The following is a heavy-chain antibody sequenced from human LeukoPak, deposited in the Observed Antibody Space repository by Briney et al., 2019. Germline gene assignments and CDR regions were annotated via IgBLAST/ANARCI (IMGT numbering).Heavy chain of an antibody. J-gene: IGHJ4*02. V-gene: IGHV3-33*06. D-gene: IGHD1-26*01. CDR2: IWYDGSNK. CDR3: AKDPLVGATTGELYYFDY. Sequence: GGSLRLSCAASGFTFSSYGMHWVRQAPGKGLEWVAVIWYDGSNKYYADSVKGRFTISRDNSKNTLYLQMNSLRAEDTAVYYCAKDPLVGATTGELYYFDYWGQGTLVTVSS. CDR1: GFTFSSYG.